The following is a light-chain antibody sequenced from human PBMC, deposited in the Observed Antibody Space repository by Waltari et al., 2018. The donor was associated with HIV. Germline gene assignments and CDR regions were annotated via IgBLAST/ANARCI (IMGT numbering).Light chain of an antibody. CDR1: SGHTNYA. J-gene: IGLJ3*02. CDR2: VKSDGSH. CDR3: HTWGIGFQV. Sequence: QLVLTQSPSASASLGASVKLTCTLSSGHTNYAIAWHQQQPEKGPRYVLTVKSDGSHSKGDGIPDRFSGSTSGAERYLTISSLQSEDEADYYCHTWGIGFQVFGGGTKLTVL. V-gene: IGLV4-69*02.